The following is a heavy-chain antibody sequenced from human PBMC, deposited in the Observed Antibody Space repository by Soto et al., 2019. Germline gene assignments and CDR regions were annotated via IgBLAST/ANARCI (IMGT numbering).Heavy chain of an antibody. CDR1: GGSISSGGYY. CDR3: ARDQRGFGELLNWFDP. D-gene: IGHD3-10*01. CDR2: IYYSGST. Sequence: SETLSLTCTVSGGSISSGGYYWSWIRQHPGKGLEWIGYIYYSGSTYYNPSLKSRVTISVDTSKNQFSLKLSSVTAADTAVYYCARDQRGFGELLNWFDPWGQGTQVTVSS. J-gene: IGHJ5*02. V-gene: IGHV4-31*03.